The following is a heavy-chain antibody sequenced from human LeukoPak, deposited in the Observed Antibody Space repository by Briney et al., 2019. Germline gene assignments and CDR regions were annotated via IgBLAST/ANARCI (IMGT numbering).Heavy chain of an antibody. V-gene: IGHV3-23*01. D-gene: IGHD3-10*01. CDR2: IIGSSGST. J-gene: IGHJ5*02. CDR1: GFSFNNYT. Sequence: GGSLRLSCVASGFSFNNYTMNWVRQAPGKGLEWVSLIIGSSGSTFYADSVKGRFTISRDKSKNTLYLQMNSLRAEDSAVYYCGRWGVNAGLDRWGQGTLVSVSS. CDR3: GRWGVNAGLDR.